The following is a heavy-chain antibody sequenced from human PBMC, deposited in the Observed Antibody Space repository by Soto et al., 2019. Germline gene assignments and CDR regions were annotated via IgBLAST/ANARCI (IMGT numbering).Heavy chain of an antibody. J-gene: IGHJ6*03. CDR1: GFTVSSNY. Sequence: HPGGSLRLSCAASGFTVSSNYMSWVRQAPGKGLEWVSVIYSGGSTYYADSVKGRFTISRHNSKNTLYLQMNSLRAEDTAVYYCARVVTATNTLYYYYYMDVWGKGTTVTVSS. V-gene: IGHV3-53*04. D-gene: IGHD5-18*01. CDR2: IYSGGST. CDR3: ARVVTATNTLYYYYYMDV.